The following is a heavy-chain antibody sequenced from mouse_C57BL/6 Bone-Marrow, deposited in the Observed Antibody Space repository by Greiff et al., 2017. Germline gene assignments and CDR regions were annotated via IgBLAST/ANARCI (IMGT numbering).Heavy chain of an antibody. J-gene: IGHJ2*01. D-gene: IGHD1-1*01. V-gene: IGHV1-22*01. CDR2: INPNNGGT. Sequence: VQLKESGPELVKPGASVKMSCKASGYTFTDYNMHWVKQSHGKSLEWIGYINPNNGGTSSNQKFKGKATLTVNKSSSTAYMELRSLTSEDSAVYYCARSGHYYGSSYDFDYWGQGTTLTVSS. CDR3: ARSGHYYGSSYDFDY. CDR1: GYTFTDYN.